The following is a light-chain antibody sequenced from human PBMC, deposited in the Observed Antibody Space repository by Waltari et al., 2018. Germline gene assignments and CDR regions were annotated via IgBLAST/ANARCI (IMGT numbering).Light chain of an antibody. V-gene: IGLV1-51*01. CDR1: SSNIGNHF. Sequence: QSVLTQPPSVSAAPGQKVTISCSGSSSNIGNHFVSWYQQLPGTAPKLLIYDNDKRASGIPDRFSDAKSGTSATLGITGRQAGDEADYYCGTWDNSLSGGVFGGGTKVTVL. J-gene: IGLJ3*02. CDR2: DND. CDR3: GTWDNSLSGGV.